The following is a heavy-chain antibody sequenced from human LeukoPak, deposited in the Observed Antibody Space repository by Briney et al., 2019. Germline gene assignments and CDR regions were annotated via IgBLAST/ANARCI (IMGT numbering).Heavy chain of an antibody. CDR3: AKDSRRTSGWYYFDY. D-gene: IGHD6-19*01. CDR1: GFTFSSYD. J-gene: IGHJ4*02. Sequence: TGGSLRLSCAASGFTFSSYDMGWVRQAPGKGLEWVSAISDSGTRTYFADPVKGRFTISRDNFKNTLHLHMNSLRAEDTAVYYCAKDSRRTSGWYYFDYWGQGTLVTVSS. CDR2: ISDSGTRT. V-gene: IGHV3-23*01.